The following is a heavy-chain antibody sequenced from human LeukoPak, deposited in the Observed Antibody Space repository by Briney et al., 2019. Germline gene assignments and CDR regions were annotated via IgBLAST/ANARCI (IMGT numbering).Heavy chain of an antibody. CDR1: GGSISSSSYY. J-gene: IGHJ4*02. CDR2: IYYSGST. Sequence: PSETLSLTCTVSGGSISSSSYYWGWIRQHPGKGLEWIGYIYYSGSTYYNPSLKSRVTISVDTSKNQFSLKLSSVTAADTAVYYCARVYDSRFLSVYYFDYWGQGTLVTVSS. D-gene: IGHD3-22*01. CDR3: ARVYDSRFLSVYYFDY. V-gene: IGHV4-31*03.